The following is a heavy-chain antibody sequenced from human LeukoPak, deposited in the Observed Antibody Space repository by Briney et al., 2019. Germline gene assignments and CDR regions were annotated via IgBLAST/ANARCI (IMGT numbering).Heavy chain of an antibody. D-gene: IGHD3-10*01. J-gene: IGHJ5*02. CDR1: GYTFTGYY. CDR3: ARAPYYYGSGSQTGDDWFDP. V-gene: IGHV1-2*02. Sequence: ASVKLSCTASGYTFTGYYMHWVRQAPGQGLEWMGWINPNSGGTNYAQKFQGRVTMTRDTSISTAYMELSRLRSDDTAVYYCARAPYYYGSGSQTGDDWFDPWGQGTLVTVSS. CDR2: INPNSGGT.